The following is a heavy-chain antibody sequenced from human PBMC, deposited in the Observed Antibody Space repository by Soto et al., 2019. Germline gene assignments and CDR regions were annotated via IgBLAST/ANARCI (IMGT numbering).Heavy chain of an antibody. CDR2: IYYSGST. D-gene: IGHD3-22*01. V-gene: IGHV4-31*03. Sequence: SETLSLTCTVSGGSISSGGYYWSWIRQHPGKGLEWIGYIYYSGSTYYNPSLKSRVTISVDTSKNQFSLKLSSVTAADTAVYYCARFYYYDSSGYYNWFDPWGQGTLVTVPS. J-gene: IGHJ5*02. CDR1: GGSISSGGYY. CDR3: ARFYYYDSSGYYNWFDP.